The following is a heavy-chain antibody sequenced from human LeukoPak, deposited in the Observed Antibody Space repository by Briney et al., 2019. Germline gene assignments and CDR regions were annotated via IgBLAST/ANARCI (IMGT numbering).Heavy chain of an antibody. D-gene: IGHD2-15*01. J-gene: IGHJ4*02. CDR1: GGSISSYY. CDR3: ARSSCSGGTCYWSRGYFDY. Sequence: SETLSLTCTVSGGSISSYYWSWIRQPPGKGLEWIGYIYYSGSTNYNSSLKSRVTILVDMSKNQFSLKLNSVTAADTAVYYCARSSCSGGTCYWSRGYFDYWGQGTLVTVSS. CDR2: IYYSGST. V-gene: IGHV4-59*08.